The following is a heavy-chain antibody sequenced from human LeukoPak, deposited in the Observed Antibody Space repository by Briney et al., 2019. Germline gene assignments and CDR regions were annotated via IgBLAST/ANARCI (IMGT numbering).Heavy chain of an antibody. CDR1: GYSISSGYY. J-gene: IGHJ4*02. D-gene: IGHD6-13*01. CDR2: IYYSGST. CDR3: ARVTSSSWYTFDY. Sequence: SETLSLTCTVSGYSISSGYYWGWIRQPPGKGLEWIGSIYYSGSTYYNPSLKSRVTISVDTSKNQFSLKLSSVTAAATAVYYCARVTSSSWYTFDYWGQGTLVTVSS. V-gene: IGHV4-38-2*02.